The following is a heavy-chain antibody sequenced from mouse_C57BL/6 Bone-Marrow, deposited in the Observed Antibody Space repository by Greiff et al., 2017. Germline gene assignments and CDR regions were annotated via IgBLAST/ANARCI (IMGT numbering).Heavy chain of an antibody. CDR1: GYTFTSYW. V-gene: IGHV1-64*01. CDR2: IHPISGST. J-gene: IGHJ2*01. D-gene: IGHD2-2*01. Sequence: QVQLQQPGAELVKPGASVKLSCKASGYTFTSYWMHWVKQRPGQGLEWIGLIHPISGSTNYNETFKSKATLTVDKSSSAAYMQLSSLTSEDSAVYYCARGLWFFDYWGQGTTLPVSS. CDR3: ARGLWFFDY.